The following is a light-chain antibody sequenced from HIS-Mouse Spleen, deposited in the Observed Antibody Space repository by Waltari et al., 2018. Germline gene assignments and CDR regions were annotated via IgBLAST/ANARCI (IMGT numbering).Light chain of an antibody. CDR1: QSVSSSY. Sequence: EIVLTQSPGTLSLSPGERATLSCRARQSVSSSYLAWYQQKPGQAPRLLIHGASSRATCIPDWFSGSGSGTDFTLTISRLEPEDFAVYYCQQYVSSPRYTFGQGTKLEIK. CDR3: QQYVSSPRYT. CDR2: GAS. J-gene: IGKJ2*01. V-gene: IGKV3-20*01.